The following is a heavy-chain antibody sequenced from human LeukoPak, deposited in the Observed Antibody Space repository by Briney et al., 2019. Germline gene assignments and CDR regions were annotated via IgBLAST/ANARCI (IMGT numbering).Heavy chain of an antibody. D-gene: IGHD6-19*01. V-gene: IGHV1-46*01. J-gene: IGHJ4*02. Sequence: ASVKVSCKASGYTFTGYYMHWVRQAPGQGLEWMGIINPSGGSTNYAQKFQGRVTMTRDTSTSTVYMELSSLRSEDTAVYYCARFAVHRRITVAGQFGLDYWGQGTLVSLSS. CDR2: INPSGGST. CDR1: GYTFTGYY. CDR3: ARFAVHRRITVAGQFGLDY.